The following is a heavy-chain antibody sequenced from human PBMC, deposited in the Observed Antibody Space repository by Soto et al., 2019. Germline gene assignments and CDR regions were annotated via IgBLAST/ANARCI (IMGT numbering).Heavy chain of an antibody. V-gene: IGHV3-74*01. CDR3: ARGVAAAGYYYYMDV. D-gene: IGHD6-13*01. Sequence: GGSLRLSCAASGFTFSSYWMHWVRQAPGKGLVWVSRINSDGSSTSYADSVKGRFTISRDNAKNTLYLQMNSLRAEDTAVYYCARGVAAAGYYYYMDVWGKGTTVTVSS. J-gene: IGHJ6*03. CDR1: GFTFSSYW. CDR2: INSDGSST.